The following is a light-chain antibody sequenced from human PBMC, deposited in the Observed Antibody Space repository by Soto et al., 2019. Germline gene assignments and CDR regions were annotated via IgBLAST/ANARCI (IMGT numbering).Light chain of an antibody. Sequence: QSALTQPASVSESPGQSITISCTGTSSDVGGYNYVSWYQLHPDKAPKLLIYEVTNRPSGVPDRFSGSKSGNTASLTISGLQAADEADYYCSLYTSENAYVFGTGTKLTVL. CDR1: SSDVGGYNY. CDR3: SLYTSENAYV. V-gene: IGLV2-14*01. CDR2: EVT. J-gene: IGLJ1*01.